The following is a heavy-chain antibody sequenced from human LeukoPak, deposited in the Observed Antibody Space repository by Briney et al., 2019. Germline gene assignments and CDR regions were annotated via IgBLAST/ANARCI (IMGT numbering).Heavy chain of an antibody. CDR3: ARFIAVAGTGFDY. D-gene: IGHD6-19*01. CDR1: GFTFSSYW. J-gene: IGHJ4*02. V-gene: IGHV3-7*01. CDR2: IKQDGSEK. Sequence: GGSLRLSCAASGFTFSSYWMSWVRQAPGKGLEWVANIKQDGSEKYYVDSVKGRFTISRDNAKNSLYLQMNSLRAEDTAVYYCARFIAVAGTGFDYWGQGTLVTVSS.